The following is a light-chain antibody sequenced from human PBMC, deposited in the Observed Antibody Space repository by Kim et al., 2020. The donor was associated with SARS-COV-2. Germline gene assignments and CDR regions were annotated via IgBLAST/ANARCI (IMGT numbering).Light chain of an antibody. CDR2: DAS. Sequence: QYASVGVRVTSTCRASKSISRWLAWYQQKPGKAPKVLVYDASTLESGVPSRFSGSGSGTEFTLTITSLQPDDFATYYCHQYNSLYAFGQGTKLEI. CDR3: HQYNSLYA. V-gene: IGKV1-5*01. CDR1: KSISRW. J-gene: IGKJ2*01.